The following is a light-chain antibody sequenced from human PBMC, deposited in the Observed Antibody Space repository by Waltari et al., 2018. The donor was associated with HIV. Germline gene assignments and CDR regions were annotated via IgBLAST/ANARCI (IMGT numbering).Light chain of an antibody. CDR1: QSILYSSNKKNY. J-gene: IGKJ1*01. CDR3: HQYYSTPPT. Sequence: DIVMTQSSDSLVVSLGERAPLHCKSSQSILYSSNKKNYLAWYQQKPGQSPKLLIYWASTRESGVPDRFSDSGSGTDFTLTISSLQAEDVAVYYCHQYYSTPPTFGQGTKVEIK. V-gene: IGKV4-1*01. CDR2: WAS.